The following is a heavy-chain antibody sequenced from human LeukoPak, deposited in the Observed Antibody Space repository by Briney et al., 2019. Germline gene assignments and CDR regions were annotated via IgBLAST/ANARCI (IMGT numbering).Heavy chain of an antibody. D-gene: IGHD3-10*01. Sequence: GGSLRLSCAASGFPFSSYGMHWVRQAAGKGLEWEAVISYDGSNKYYADSVKGRFTISRDNSKNTLYLQMNSLRAEDTAVYYCHYGPGSYYTYYGMDVWGQGTTVTVSS. V-gene: IGHV3-30*03. CDR1: GFPFSSYG. CDR2: ISYDGSNK. J-gene: IGHJ6*02. CDR3: HYGPGSYYTYYGMDV.